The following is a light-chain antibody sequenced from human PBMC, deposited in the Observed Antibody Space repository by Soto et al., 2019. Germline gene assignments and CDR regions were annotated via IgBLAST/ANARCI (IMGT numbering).Light chain of an antibody. J-gene: IGKJ5*01. CDR3: QQANTFPLT. CDR1: EDISYW. Sequence: DIQITQVPSSVSASVGDSVTITCXASEDISYWVAWYQQKPGKAPKLLIHAASSLQSGVPSRFSGSGSGTHFTLTISSLQPEDFATYYCQQANTFPLTFGQGTRLEIK. V-gene: IGKV1D-12*01. CDR2: AAS.